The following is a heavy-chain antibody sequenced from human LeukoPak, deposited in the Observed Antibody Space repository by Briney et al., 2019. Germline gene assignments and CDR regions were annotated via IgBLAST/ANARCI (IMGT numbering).Heavy chain of an antibody. CDR3: ARGVHVRVYDSNPHYGHY. D-gene: IGHD3-22*01. CDR2: VNPRTGST. J-gene: IGHJ4*02. CDR1: GYTFTSYY. V-gene: IGHV1-46*01. Sequence: ASVKVSCKASGYTFTSYYIFWVRQAPGQGLEWMGIVNPRTGSTSYSQKFQGRVTMTRDMSTSTVYMELSSLRSEDTALYYCARGVHVRVYDSNPHYGHYWGQGTLVTVSS.